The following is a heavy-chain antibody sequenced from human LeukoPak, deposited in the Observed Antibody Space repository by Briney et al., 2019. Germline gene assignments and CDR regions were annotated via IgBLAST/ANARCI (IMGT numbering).Heavy chain of an antibody. D-gene: IGHD5-12*01. Sequence: GGSLRLSCAASGFTVSSNYMSWVRQAPGKGLEWVSVIYSGGTTNYADSVKGRFTISRDNSKNTLYLQMNSLRVEDTAVYYCAKTPLIVATTYFDYWGQGTLVTVSS. CDR1: GFTVSSNY. CDR2: IYSGGTT. CDR3: AKTPLIVATTYFDY. V-gene: IGHV3-53*01. J-gene: IGHJ4*02.